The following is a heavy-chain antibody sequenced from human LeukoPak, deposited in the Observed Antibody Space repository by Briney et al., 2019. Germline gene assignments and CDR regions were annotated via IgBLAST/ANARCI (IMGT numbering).Heavy chain of an antibody. J-gene: IGHJ2*01. V-gene: IGHV3-23*01. Sequence: GGSLRLSCAASGFTFSSYAMSWVRQAPGKGLEWVSAISGSGGSTYYADSVKGRFTISRDNAKNSLYLQMNSLRDEDTAVYYCARRYGEEAFWYFDLWGRGTLVTVSS. CDR1: GFTFSSYA. CDR3: ARRYGEEAFWYFDL. CDR2: ISGSGGST. D-gene: IGHD4-17*01.